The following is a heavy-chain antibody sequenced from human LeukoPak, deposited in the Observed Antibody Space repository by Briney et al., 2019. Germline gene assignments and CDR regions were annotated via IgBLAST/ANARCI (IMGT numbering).Heavy chain of an antibody. CDR3: ARAANHIAAAGSDFDY. V-gene: IGHV4-30-2*01. CDR1: GGSISSGGYY. J-gene: IGHJ4*02. D-gene: IGHD6-13*01. CDR2: IYHSGST. Sequence: SETLSLTCTVSGGSISSGGYYWSWIRQPPGKGLEWIGYIYHSGSTYYNPSLKSRVTISVDRSKNQFSLKLSSVTAADTAVYYCARAANHIAAAGSDFDYWGQGTLVTVSS.